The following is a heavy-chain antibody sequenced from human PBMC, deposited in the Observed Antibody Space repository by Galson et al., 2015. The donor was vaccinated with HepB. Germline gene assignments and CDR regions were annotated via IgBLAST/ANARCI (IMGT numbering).Heavy chain of an antibody. J-gene: IGHJ5*02. CDR2: IWYDGSNK. D-gene: IGHD6-13*01. Sequence: SLRLSCAASGFTFSSYGMHWVRQAPGKGLEWVAVIWYDGSNKYYADSVKGRFTISRDNSKNTLYLQMNSLRAEDTAVYYCARDRAAATNWFDPWGQGTLVTVSS. CDR3: ARDRAAATNWFDP. CDR1: GFTFSSYG. V-gene: IGHV3-33*08.